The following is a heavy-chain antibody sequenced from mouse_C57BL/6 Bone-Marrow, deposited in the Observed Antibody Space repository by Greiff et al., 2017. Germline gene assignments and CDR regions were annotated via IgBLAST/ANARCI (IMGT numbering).Heavy chain of an antibody. CDR1: GYTFTSYW. CDR2: IYPGSGST. CDR3: ARGGVTVVEGNYAMDY. Sequence: QVQLQQPGAELVTPGASVKMSCKASGYTFTSYWITWVKQRPGQGLEWIGDIYPGSGSTNYNEKFKSKATLTVDTSSSTAYMQLSSLTSEDSAVYYCARGGVTVVEGNYAMDYWGQGTSVTVSS. D-gene: IGHD1-1*01. J-gene: IGHJ4*01. V-gene: IGHV1-55*01.